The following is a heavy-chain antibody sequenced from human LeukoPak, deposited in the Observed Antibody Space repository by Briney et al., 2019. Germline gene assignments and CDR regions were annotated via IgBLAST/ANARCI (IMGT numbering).Heavy chain of an antibody. J-gene: IGHJ4*02. V-gene: IGHV4-4*07. CDR2: IYTSGSS. CDR3: ARERGNYSPFFDY. Sequence: SETLSLTCNVSSDSFSGYYWSWIRQPARKGLEWIGRIYTSGSSNYNPSLKSRITMSVDTSKNQFSLQLTSVTAADTAVYYCARERGNYSPFFDYWGQGALVTVSS. D-gene: IGHD1-26*01. CDR1: SDSFSGYY.